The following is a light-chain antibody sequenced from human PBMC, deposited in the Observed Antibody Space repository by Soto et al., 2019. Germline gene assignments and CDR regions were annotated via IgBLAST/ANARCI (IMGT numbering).Light chain of an antibody. CDR1: QSISTY. V-gene: IGKV1-39*01. CDR3: QQSYSTSWT. CDR2: GAS. Sequence: DIPMTQSPSSLSASVGDRVTITCRASQSISTYLNWYQQKPGKAPKLLIYGASSLQSGVPSGFSGTGSGTDFTLTISSLQPEDFATDYCQQSYSTSWTFGQGTKVELK. J-gene: IGKJ1*01.